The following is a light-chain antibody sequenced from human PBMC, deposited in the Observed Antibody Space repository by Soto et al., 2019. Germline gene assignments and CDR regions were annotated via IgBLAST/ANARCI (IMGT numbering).Light chain of an antibody. CDR1: SSDVGGYNY. CDR2: EVS. J-gene: IGLJ3*02. CDR3: SSYTSSSWV. V-gene: IGLV2-14*01. Sequence: QSALTQPASVSGSPGQSITISCTGTSSDVGGYNYVSWYQQHPGKAPKLMIYEVSNRPSGVSNRFSGSKSGNTASLTISGLQAEDEADYYCSSYTSSSWVFGGVTKVTVL.